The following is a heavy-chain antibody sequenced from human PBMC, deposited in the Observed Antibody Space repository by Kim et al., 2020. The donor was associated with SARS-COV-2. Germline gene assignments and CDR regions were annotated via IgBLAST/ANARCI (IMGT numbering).Heavy chain of an antibody. Sequence: GGSLRLSCAASGFTVSSNYMSWVRQAPGKGLEWVSVIYSGGSTYYADSVKGRFTISRDNSKNTLYLQMNSLRAEDTAVYYCARMYYDILTGDRTRFDPWGQGTLVTVSS. D-gene: IGHD3-9*01. CDR2: IYSGGST. CDR1: GFTVSSNY. CDR3: ARMYYDILTGDRTRFDP. J-gene: IGHJ5*02. V-gene: IGHV3-53*01.